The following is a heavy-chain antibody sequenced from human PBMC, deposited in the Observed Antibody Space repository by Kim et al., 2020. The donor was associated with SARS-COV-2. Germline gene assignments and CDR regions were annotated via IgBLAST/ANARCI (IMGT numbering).Heavy chain of an antibody. V-gene: IGHV4-59*01. J-gene: IGHJ3*02. Sequence: SLKSRVTISVDTSKNQVSRKLSSVTAADTAVYYCAREAPLAVAGNQAFDIWGQGTMVTVSS. D-gene: IGHD6-19*01. CDR3: AREAPLAVAGNQAFDI.